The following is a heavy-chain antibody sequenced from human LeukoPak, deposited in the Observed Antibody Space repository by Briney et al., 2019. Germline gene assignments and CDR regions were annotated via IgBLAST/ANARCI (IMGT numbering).Heavy chain of an antibody. D-gene: IGHD3-9*01. CDR2: ISYDGSHK. CDR1: GFTFSTYA. CDR3: AKVLWAKYGGNSILRYLDH. V-gene: IGHV3-30-3*01. Sequence: GTSLRLSCAASGFTFSTYAMHWVRQAPGKGLEWVAVISYDGSHKYYADSVKGRFTISRDNFKNTLFLQMKSLRADDTAVYYCAKVLWAKYGGNSILRYLDHWGQGTLVVVSS. J-gene: IGHJ4*02.